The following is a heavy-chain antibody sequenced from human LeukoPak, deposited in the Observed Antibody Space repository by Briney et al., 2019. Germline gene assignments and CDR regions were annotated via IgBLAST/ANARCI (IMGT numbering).Heavy chain of an antibody. CDR2: IYYSGST. D-gene: IGHD6-13*01. J-gene: IGHJ4*02. CDR3: ARDASLYHIAVAGRRGYFDY. CDR1: GGSISSSSYY. Sequence: PSETLSLTCTVSGGSISSSSYYWGWIRQPPGKGLEWIRSIYYSGSTYYNPSLKSRVTISVDTSKNQFSLKLSSVTAADTAVYYCARDASLYHIAVAGRRGYFDYWGQGTLVTVSS. V-gene: IGHV4-39*02.